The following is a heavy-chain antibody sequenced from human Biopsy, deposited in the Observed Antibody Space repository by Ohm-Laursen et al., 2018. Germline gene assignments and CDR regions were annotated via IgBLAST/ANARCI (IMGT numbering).Heavy chain of an antibody. D-gene: IGHD1-26*01. CDR2: IWYDGSSE. CDR3: VRDPIVGSKADGMDV. J-gene: IGHJ6*02. Sequence: RSLRLSCAASGFTFSVYAMHWVRQAPGKGLEWVAIIWYDGSSEYYADSVKGRFTISRDNSRNTVYLQMNSLRAEDTAIYYCVRDPIVGSKADGMDVWGQGTTVTVSS. V-gene: IGHV3-33*01. CDR1: GFTFSVYA.